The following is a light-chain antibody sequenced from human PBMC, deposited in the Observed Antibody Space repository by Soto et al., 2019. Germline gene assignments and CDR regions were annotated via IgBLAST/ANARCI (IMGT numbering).Light chain of an antibody. CDR3: QQLNNYPPVT. CDR2: AAS. J-gene: IGKJ5*01. V-gene: IGKV1-9*01. CDR1: QGISSY. Sequence: DIQLTQSPAFLSASLGDRVTITCRASQGISSYLAWYQQKSGKAPKLLIYAASTLQSGVPSRFSGSGSGTEFTLTISSLQPEDFATYYCQQLNNYPPVTFGQGTRLEIK.